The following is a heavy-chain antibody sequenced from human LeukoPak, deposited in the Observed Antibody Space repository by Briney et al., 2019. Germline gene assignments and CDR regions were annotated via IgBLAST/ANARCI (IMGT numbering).Heavy chain of an antibody. D-gene: IGHD6-13*01. CDR3: ARLGIATTGPAY. V-gene: IGHV4-39*01. CDR2: IYYSGNT. CDR1: GGSISSSGYH. J-gene: IGHJ4*02. Sequence: SETLSLTCTVSGGSISSSGYHWGWIRQPPGEGLEWIASIYYSGNTYYNSSLQSRVTISVDTSKNQFSLKLASVTAADTAVYYCARLGIATTGPAYWGQGTLVTVSS.